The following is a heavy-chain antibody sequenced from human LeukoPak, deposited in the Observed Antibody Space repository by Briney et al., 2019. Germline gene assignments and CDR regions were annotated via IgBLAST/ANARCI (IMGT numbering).Heavy chain of an antibody. Sequence: SETLSLTCTVSGGSISSYYWSWIRQPAGEGLEWIGRIYTSGSTNYNPSLKSRVTMSVDTSKNQFSLKLSSVTAAGTAVYYCARDGGYSGYVFDYWGERTLVTVSS. J-gene: IGHJ4*02. CDR2: IYTSGST. CDR1: GGSISSYY. V-gene: IGHV4-4*07. D-gene: IGHD5-12*01. CDR3: ARDGGYSGYVFDY.